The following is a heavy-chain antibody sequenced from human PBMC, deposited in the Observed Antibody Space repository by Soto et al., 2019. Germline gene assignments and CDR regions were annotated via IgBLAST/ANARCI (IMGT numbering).Heavy chain of an antibody. CDR1: GGTFSNCA. CDR3: ARPRPHNWNYAEP. V-gene: IGHV1-18*01. D-gene: IGHD1-7*01. Sequence: ASVKVSCKASGGTFSNCAISWVRQAPGQGLEWMGWISAYNGNTNYAQKLQGRVTMTTDTSTSTAYMELRSLRSDDTAVYYCARPRPHNWNYAEPWGQGTMVTVSS. CDR2: ISAYNGNT. J-gene: IGHJ3*01.